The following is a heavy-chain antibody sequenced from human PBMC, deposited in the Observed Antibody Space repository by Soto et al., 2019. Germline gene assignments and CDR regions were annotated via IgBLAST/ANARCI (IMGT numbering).Heavy chain of an antibody. D-gene: IGHD1-1*01. V-gene: IGHV4-38-2*01. CDR1: GYSISRGSS. J-gene: IGHJ4*02. CDR3: ARVNFRNNWHDPHFDY. Sequence: SETLSLTCAVSGYSISRGSSWGWIRQPPGRGLEWIGTIYHSGSIYYNPSLKSRVAMSVYTSRNQFSLNLNSVTAADTAVYYCARVNFRNNWHDPHFDYWGVGILFTVAS. CDR2: IYHSGSI.